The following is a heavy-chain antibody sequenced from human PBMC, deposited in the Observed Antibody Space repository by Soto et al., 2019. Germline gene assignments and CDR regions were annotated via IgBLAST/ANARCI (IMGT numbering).Heavy chain of an antibody. CDR3: ARPSGDFWSGYYWSEGNDAFDI. D-gene: IGHD3-3*01. V-gene: IGHV3-48*01. J-gene: IGHJ3*02. CDR1: GFTFSSYS. CDR2: ISSSSSTI. Sequence: PGGSLRLSCAASGFTFSSYSMNWVRQAPGKGLEWVSYISSSSSTIYYADSVKGRFTISRDNAKNSLYLQMNSLRAEDTAVYYCARPSGDFWSGYYWSEGNDAFDIWGQGTMVTVSS.